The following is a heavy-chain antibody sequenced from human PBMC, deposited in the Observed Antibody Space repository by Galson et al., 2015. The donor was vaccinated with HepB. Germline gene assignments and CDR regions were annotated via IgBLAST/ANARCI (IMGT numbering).Heavy chain of an antibody. D-gene: IGHD3-22*01. Sequence: SGGTFSSYVISWMRQAPGQGLEWMGGIIPIFGRANYAQKFQGRVTITADESTGTAYMELSGLRSEDTAVYYCARQPNYYDKSLDHWGQGTLVTVSS. V-gene: IGHV1-69*01. CDR2: IIPIFGRA. CDR1: GGTFSSYV. J-gene: IGHJ4*02. CDR3: ARQPNYYDKSLDH.